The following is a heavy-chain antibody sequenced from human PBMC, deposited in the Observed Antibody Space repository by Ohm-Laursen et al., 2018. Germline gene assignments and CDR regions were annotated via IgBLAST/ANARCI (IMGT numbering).Heavy chain of an antibody. CDR2: INPNSGDT. CDR1: GYTFTGYY. CDR3: ARGSILGGATANDY. J-gene: IGHJ4*02. D-gene: IGHD1-26*01. V-gene: IGHV1-2*02. Sequence: ASVKVSCKASGYTFTGYYMHWVRQAPGQGLEWMGWINPNSGDTGYVQKFQGRVTMTRDTSITTAYMELSRLTSDDAAVYYCARGSILGGATANDYWGQGTLVTVSS.